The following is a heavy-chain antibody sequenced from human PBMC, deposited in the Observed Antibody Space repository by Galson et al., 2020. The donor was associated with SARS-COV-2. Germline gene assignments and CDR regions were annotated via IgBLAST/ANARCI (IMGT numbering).Heavy chain of an antibody. Sequence: GGTLRLFCAASGFTFSRLAMHWVRQGPGKGLVWVSRINSDGSTTYADSVKGRFTISRDNAKNTLYLQMTSLRAEDTAVYYCASRGVVVPDTSFDWWGQGTLVTVSS. D-gene: IGHD2-15*01. CDR1: GFTFSRLA. CDR3: ASRGVVVPDTSFDW. V-gene: IGHV3-74*01. J-gene: IGHJ4*02. CDR2: INSDGST.